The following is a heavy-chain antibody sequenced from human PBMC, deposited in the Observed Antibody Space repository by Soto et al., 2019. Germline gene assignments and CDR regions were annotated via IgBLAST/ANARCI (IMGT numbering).Heavy chain of an antibody. J-gene: IGHJ6*02. V-gene: IGHV5-51*01. Sequence: PRESLKISCKGSAYSFTSYWIGPVRQMPGKGLEWMGIIYPGDSDTRYSPSFQGQVTISADKSILTAYLQWSSLTASDTALYYCARPPVAGDWRGGRCDYYYGMDVWGQET. D-gene: IGHD2-15*01. CDR2: IYPGDSDT. CDR3: ARPPVAGDWRGGRCDYYYGMDV. CDR1: AYSFTSYW.